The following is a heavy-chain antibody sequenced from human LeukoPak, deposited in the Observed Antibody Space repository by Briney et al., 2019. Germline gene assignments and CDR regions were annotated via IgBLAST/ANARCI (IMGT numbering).Heavy chain of an antibody. CDR1: GGSISSGDYY. Sequence: PSETLSLTCTVSGGSISSGDYYWSWIRQPPGKGLEWIGYIYYSGSTYYNPSLKSRVTISVDTSKNQFSLKLSSVTAADTAVYYCARDPRSTIFGVVTDYWYFDLWGRGTLVTVSS. CDR3: ARDPRSTIFGVVTDYWYFDL. CDR2: IYYSGST. V-gene: IGHV4-30-4*08. J-gene: IGHJ2*01. D-gene: IGHD3-3*01.